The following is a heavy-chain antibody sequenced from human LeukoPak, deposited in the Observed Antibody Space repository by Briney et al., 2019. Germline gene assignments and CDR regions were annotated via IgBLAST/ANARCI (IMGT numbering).Heavy chain of an antibody. CDR2: IYYSGST. CDR3: ARNDFWSGIRYFDY. Sequence: PSETLSLTCTVSGGPISSGDYYWSWIRQPPGKGLEWIGYIYYSGSTYYSPSLKSRVTISVDTSKNQFSLKLSSVTAADTAVYYCARNDFWSGIRYFDYWGQGTLVTVSS. J-gene: IGHJ4*02. CDR1: GGPISSGDYY. V-gene: IGHV4-30-4*01. D-gene: IGHD3-3*01.